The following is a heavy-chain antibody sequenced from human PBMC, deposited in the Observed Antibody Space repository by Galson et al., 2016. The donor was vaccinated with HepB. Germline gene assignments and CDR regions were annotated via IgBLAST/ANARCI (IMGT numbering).Heavy chain of an antibody. Sequence: SLRLSCAASGFTISPYWMSWVRQTPGKGLEWVAIIKHDGSEEYYVDSVKGRFTTSRDNAKNSLYLEMNSLRAEDSSLYFCARDSGFCRTIYCRGDAYDLWGQGTMVTVSS. CDR1: GFTISPYW. CDR3: ARDSGFCRTIYCRGDAYDL. V-gene: IGHV3-7*01. J-gene: IGHJ3*01. CDR2: IKHDGSEE. D-gene: IGHD2-15*01.